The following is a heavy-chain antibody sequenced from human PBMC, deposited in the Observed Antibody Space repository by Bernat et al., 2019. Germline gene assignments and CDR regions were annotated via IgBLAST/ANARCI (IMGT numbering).Heavy chain of an antibody. J-gene: IGHJ4*02. CDR3: ARSPGTGTVDY. Sequence: QVQLVESGGGVVQPGRSLRLSCAASGFTFSSYGMHWVRQAPGKGLEWVAVIWYDGSNKYYADSVKGRFTISRDNSKNTLHLQMNSLRVEETAVYYCARSPGTGTVDYWGQGTLVTVSS. V-gene: IGHV3-33*01. CDR2: IWYDGSNK. CDR1: GFTFSSYG. D-gene: IGHD1-1*01.